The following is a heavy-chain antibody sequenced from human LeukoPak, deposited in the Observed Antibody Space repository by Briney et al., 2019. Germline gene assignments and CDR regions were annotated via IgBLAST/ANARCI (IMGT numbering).Heavy chain of an antibody. CDR1: GGSFGGYY. D-gene: IGHD3-10*01. Sequence: SETLSLTCAVYGGSFGGYYWSWIRQPPGKGLEWIGEINHSGSTNYNPSLKSRVTISVDTSKNQFSLKLSSVTAADTAVYYCARGRVTMVRGSALGYWGQGTLVTVSS. CDR2: INHSGST. CDR3: ARGRVTMVRGSALGY. J-gene: IGHJ4*02. V-gene: IGHV4-34*01.